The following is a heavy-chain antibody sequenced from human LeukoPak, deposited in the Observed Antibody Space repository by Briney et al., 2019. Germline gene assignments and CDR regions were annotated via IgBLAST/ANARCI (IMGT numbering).Heavy chain of an antibody. CDR1: GFTFSSYW. Sequence: PGGSLRLSCAASGFTFSSYWMSWVRQAPGKGLEWVSAISGSGGSTYYADSVKGRFTISRDNSKNTLYLQMNSLRAEDTAVYYCAKDQRGPRHGDYWGQGTLVTVSS. D-gene: IGHD5-12*01. CDR3: AKDQRGPRHGDY. J-gene: IGHJ4*02. CDR2: ISGSGGST. V-gene: IGHV3-23*01.